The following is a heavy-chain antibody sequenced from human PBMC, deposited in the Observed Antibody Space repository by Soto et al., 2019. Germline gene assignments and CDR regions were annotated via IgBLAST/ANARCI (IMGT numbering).Heavy chain of an antibody. J-gene: IGHJ3*02. CDR1: GFTFSSYA. CDR3: ASLVVVVVAATSRSAFDI. D-gene: IGHD2-15*01. Sequence: QVQLVESGGGVVQPGRSLRLSCAASGFTFSSYAMHWVRQAPGKGLEWVAVISYDGSNKYYADSVKGRFTISRDNSKNPLYLQMNSLRAEDTAVYYCASLVVVVVAATSRSAFDIWGQGTMVTVSS. CDR2: ISYDGSNK. V-gene: IGHV3-30-3*01.